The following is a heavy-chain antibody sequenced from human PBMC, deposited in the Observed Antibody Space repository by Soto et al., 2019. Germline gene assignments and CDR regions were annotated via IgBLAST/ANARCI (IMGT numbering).Heavy chain of an antibody. CDR2: IYYSGST. V-gene: IGHV4-39*01. Sequence: ESLSLTFTVSVGSLSSSRYYWGWILQPPGKGLEWIGSIYYSGSTYYNPSLKSRVTISVDTSKNQFSLKLSSVTAADTALYYCARLAYDGWFDPWGQGTMVTVSS. CDR1: VGSLSSSRYY. J-gene: IGHJ5*02. D-gene: IGHD3-3*01. CDR3: ARLAYDGWFDP.